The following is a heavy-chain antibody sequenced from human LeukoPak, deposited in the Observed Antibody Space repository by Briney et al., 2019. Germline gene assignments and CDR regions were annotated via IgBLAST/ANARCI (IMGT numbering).Heavy chain of an antibody. CDR3: ARRRGVSASSFDI. V-gene: IGHV5-51*01. Sequence: GESLKISCRGSGYNFLDYWIGWVRQMPGKGLEYMGIIYPGDSDSRYSPSFQGHVTFSVDTSISAVFLQWSSLKASDTAVFYCARRRGVSASSFDIWGQGTLVTVSS. CDR2: IYPGDSDS. CDR1: GYNFLDYW. J-gene: IGHJ3*02. D-gene: IGHD3-10*01.